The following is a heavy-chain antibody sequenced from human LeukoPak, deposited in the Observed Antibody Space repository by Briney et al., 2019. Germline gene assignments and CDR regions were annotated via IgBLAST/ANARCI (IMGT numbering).Heavy chain of an antibody. CDR1: GGSFSGYY. D-gene: IGHD4-17*01. J-gene: IGHJ6*02. CDR2: INHSGST. V-gene: IGHV4-34*01. Sequence: SETLSLACAVYGGSFSGYYWSWIRQPPGKGLEWSGEINHSGSTNYNPSLKSRVTISVDTSKSQFSLKLSSVTAADTAVYYCARGMTTIYYYYYGMDVWGQGTTVTVSS. CDR3: ARGMTTIYYYYYGMDV.